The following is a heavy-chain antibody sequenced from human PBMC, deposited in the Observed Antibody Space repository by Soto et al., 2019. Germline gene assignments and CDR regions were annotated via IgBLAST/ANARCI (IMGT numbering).Heavy chain of an antibody. V-gene: IGHV3-23*01. CDR1: GFTFSSYA. J-gene: IGHJ4*02. D-gene: IGHD3-3*01. CDR3: ARAQRSVDFWSGQDY. Sequence: EVQLLESGGGLVQPGGSLRLSCAASGFTFSSYAMSWVRQAPGKGLEWVSAISGSGGSTYYADSVKGRFTISRDNSKNPLYLPMNRLGAEDTAVYYCARAQRSVDFWSGQDYWGQGTLVTVSS. CDR2: ISGSGGST.